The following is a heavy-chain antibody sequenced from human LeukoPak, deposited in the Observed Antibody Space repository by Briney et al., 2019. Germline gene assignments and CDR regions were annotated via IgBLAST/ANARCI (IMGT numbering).Heavy chain of an antibody. CDR1: GFTFSSYG. CDR3: ARAPITSPFYFDY. CDR2: INWSGGST. J-gene: IGHJ4*02. V-gene: IGHV3-20*04. D-gene: IGHD2-2*01. Sequence: GGSLRLSCAASGFTFSSYGMHWVRQAPGKGLEWVSGINWSGGSTGYADRLRGRFTISRDTAKHSLYLQMDGLRAEDTALYYCARAPITSPFYFDYWGQGTLVTVSS.